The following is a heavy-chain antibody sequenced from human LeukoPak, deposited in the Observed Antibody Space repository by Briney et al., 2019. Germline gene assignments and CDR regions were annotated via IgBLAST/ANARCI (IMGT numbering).Heavy chain of an antibody. D-gene: IGHD6-19*01. V-gene: IGHV3-30*02. CDR1: GFNLHSYG. CDR3: GKGSSTSACPDY. CDR2: VRYDGSIQ. Sequence: PGGSLRLPCAASGFNLHSYGMHWVRQAPGKGLDWVAFVRYDGSIQYYADSVKGRFAISRDNSKDTVSLQMNSLRPEDTAVYYCGKGSSTSACPDYWGQGTLVTVSS. J-gene: IGHJ4*02.